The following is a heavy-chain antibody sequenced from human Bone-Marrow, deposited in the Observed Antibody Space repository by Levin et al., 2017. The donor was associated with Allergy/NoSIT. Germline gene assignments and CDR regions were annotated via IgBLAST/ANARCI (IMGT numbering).Heavy chain of an antibody. CDR3: ARDPGVITMIVADSPQF. CDR1: GFTFSSYA. V-gene: IGHV3-30-3*01. J-gene: IGHJ4*02. Sequence: GESLKISCAASGFTFSSYAMHWVRQAPGKGLEWVAVISYDGSNKYYADSVKGRFTISRDNSKNTLYLQMNSLRAEDTAVYYCARDPGVITMIVADSPQFGGQGTLVTVSS. CDR2: ISYDGSNK. D-gene: IGHD3-22*01.